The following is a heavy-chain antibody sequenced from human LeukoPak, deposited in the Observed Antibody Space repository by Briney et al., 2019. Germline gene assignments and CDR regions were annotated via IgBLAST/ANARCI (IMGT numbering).Heavy chain of an antibody. CDR2: INPNSGGT. CDR3: AREHYYDNSGYKDYYYYGMDV. J-gene: IGHJ6*02. Sequence: ASVKVSCKASGYTFTGYYMHWVRQAPGQGLEWMGWINPNSGGTNYAQKFQGWVTMTRDTSISTAYMELSRLRSDDTAVYYCAREHYYDNSGYKDYYYYGMDVWGRGTTVTVSS. CDR1: GYTFTGYY. D-gene: IGHD3-22*01. V-gene: IGHV1-2*04.